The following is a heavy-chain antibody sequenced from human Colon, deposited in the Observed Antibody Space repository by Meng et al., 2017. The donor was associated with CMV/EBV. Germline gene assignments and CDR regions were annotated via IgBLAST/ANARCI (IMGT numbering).Heavy chain of an antibody. CDR2: ISAYNGNT. CDR1: GYTFTSYG. D-gene: IGHD3-10*01. J-gene: IGHJ6*02. V-gene: IGHV1-18*01. Sequence: ASVKVSCKASGYTFTSYGISWVRQAPGQGLEWMGWISAYNGNTNYAQKLQGRVTMTTDTSTSTAYMELRSLRSDDTAVYYCARDLRGSGRYYYGMDVWGQGTTVTVSS. CDR3: ARDLRGSGRYYYGMDV.